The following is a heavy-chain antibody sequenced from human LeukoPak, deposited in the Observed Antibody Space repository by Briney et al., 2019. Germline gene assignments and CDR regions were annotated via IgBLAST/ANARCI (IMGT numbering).Heavy chain of an antibody. CDR1: GGSFSGYY. V-gene: IGHV4-34*01. CDR3: ARCSGYSYGYYYYGMDV. CDR2: INHSGST. D-gene: IGHD5-18*01. Sequence: SETLSLTCAVYGGSFSGYYWSWIRQPPGKGLEWIGEINHSGSTNYNPSLKSRVTISVDTSKNQFSLKLSSVTAADTAVYYCARCSGYSYGYYYYGMDVWGNGTTVTVSS. J-gene: IGHJ6*04.